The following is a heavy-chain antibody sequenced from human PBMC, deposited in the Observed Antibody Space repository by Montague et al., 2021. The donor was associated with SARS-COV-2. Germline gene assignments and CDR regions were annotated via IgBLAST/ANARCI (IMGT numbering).Heavy chain of an antibody. CDR2: ISYSGST. V-gene: IGHV4-59*12. J-gene: IGHJ6*02. Sequence: SETLSLTCTVSGGSISSYYWSWIRQPPGRGLQWIGYISYSGSTNYNPSLKSRVTISVDTSKNHFTLKLSSVTAADTAVYYCARDGSLRFEILIGPRHYYYGMDVWGQGITVTVSS. CDR1: GGSISSYY. CDR3: ARDGSLRFEILIGPRHYYYGMDV. D-gene: IGHD3-9*01.